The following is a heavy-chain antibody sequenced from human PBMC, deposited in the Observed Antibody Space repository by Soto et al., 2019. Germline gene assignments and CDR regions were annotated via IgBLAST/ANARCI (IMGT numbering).Heavy chain of an antibody. J-gene: IGHJ6*02. D-gene: IGHD1-1*01. CDR3: ARGPSWNYSYYYGMDV. Sequence: PSETLSLTCAVYGGSFSGYYWSWIRQPPGKGLEWIGEINHSGSTNYNPSLKSRVTISVDTSKNQFSLKLSSVTAADTAVCYCARGPSWNYSYYYGMDVWGQGTTVTVSS. CDR2: INHSGST. CDR1: GGSFSGYY. V-gene: IGHV4-34*01.